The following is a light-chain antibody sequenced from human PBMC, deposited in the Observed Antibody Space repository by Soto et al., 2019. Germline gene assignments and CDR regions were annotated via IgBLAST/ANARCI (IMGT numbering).Light chain of an antibody. CDR1: ALPKQY. CDR3: QSADTSGTYRV. CDR2: TDN. V-gene: IGLV3-25*02. Sequence: SYELTQPPSLSLSPGQTAMITCSGDALPKQYAYWFQQKPGQAPVLVIYTDNKRPSGIPDRFSGSSSGTTVTLTISGVQAEDEADYYCQSADTSGTYRVFGGGTKLTVL. J-gene: IGLJ3*02.